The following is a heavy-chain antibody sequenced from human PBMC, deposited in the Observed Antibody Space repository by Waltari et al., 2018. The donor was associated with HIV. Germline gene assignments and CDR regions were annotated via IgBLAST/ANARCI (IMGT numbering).Heavy chain of an antibody. V-gene: IGHV4-61*01. Sequence: QVQLQESGPGLVRPSETLSLTCTVSGDSVSSGSYYWKWIRQPRGKGLEWIGHIHNSGSIDYNPSLKSRVTISIDTSNSLFSLKLGSVTAADTAVYYCLRSHGGYWGQGTLVTVSS. CDR3: LRSHGGY. CDR2: IHNSGSI. J-gene: IGHJ4*02. CDR1: GDSVSSGSYY.